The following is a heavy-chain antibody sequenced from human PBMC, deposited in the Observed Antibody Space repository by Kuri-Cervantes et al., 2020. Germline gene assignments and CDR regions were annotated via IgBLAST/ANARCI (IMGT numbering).Heavy chain of an antibody. Sequence: GESLKISCAASGFTFSDYYMSWIRQAPGKGLEWVSYISSSGSTIYYADSVKGRFTISRDNAMNSLYLQMNSLRAEDTAVYYCARDRTMVRGAPGYWGQGTLVTVSS. CDR1: GFTFSDYY. D-gene: IGHD3-10*01. J-gene: IGHJ4*02. CDR2: ISSSGSTI. V-gene: IGHV3-11*04. CDR3: ARDRTMVRGAPGY.